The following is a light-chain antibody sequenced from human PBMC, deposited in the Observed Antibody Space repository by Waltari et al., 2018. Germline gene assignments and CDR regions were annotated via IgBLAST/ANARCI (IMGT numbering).Light chain of an antibody. Sequence: GTLSLSPGERATLSCRASQSVTSSYLAWYQQKPGQAPRLLMYGASTRATGIPDRFGGSGSGTDFTLTISRLEPEDFAVYFCQQYGSSPRTFGQGTKVEIK. CDR1: QSVTSSY. J-gene: IGKJ1*01. CDR2: GAS. CDR3: QQYGSSPRT. V-gene: IGKV3-20*01.